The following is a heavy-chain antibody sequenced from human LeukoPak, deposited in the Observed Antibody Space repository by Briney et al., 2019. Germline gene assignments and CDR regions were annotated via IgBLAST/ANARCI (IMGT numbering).Heavy chain of an antibody. CDR2: IYSGGSA. Sequence: PGGSLRLSCAASGFTVSSNYMSWVRQVPGKGLEWVSVIYSGGSAYYADSVKGRFTISRDNSKNTLYLQMNSLRAEDTAVYYCASPVITFGGVIGWGRGTLVTVSS. CDR3: ASPVITFGGVIG. J-gene: IGHJ4*02. V-gene: IGHV3-66*01. CDR1: GFTVSSNY. D-gene: IGHD3-16*01.